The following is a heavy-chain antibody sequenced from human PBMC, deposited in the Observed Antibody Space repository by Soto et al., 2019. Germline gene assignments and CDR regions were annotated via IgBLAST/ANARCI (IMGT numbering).Heavy chain of an antibody. J-gene: IGHJ4*02. D-gene: IGHD6-13*01. CDR2: IIPILNIA. V-gene: IGHV1-69*08. Sequence: QVQLVQSGAEVTKPGSSVKVSCKASGGTFNSYTISWVRQAPGQGLEWMGRIIPILNIAKYAQKFQGRVTITADRSTTTAYMELSSLTSEDTAVYYCAREYSSSWSFFDYWGQGTLVSVSS. CDR1: GGTFNSYT. CDR3: AREYSSSWSFFDY.